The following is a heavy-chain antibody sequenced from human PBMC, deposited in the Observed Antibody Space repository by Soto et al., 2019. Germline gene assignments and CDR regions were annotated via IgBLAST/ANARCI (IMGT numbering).Heavy chain of an antibody. CDR2: IYYSGST. V-gene: IGHV4-39*01. Sequence: SETLSLTCTVSGGSVSSVSYYWSWIRQPPGKGLEWIGSIYYSGSTYYNPSLRSRVTISVDTSKNQFSLKLSSVTAADTAVFYCARHYSSGSRNWFDPWGQGTLVTVSS. CDR1: GGSVSSVSYY. J-gene: IGHJ5*02. CDR3: ARHYSSGSRNWFDP. D-gene: IGHD6-19*01.